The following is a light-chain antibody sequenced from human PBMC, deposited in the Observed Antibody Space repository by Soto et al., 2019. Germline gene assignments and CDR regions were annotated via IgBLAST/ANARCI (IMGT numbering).Light chain of an antibody. Sequence: IQLTQSPSSLSASVGDRVTITCRASQGISSYLAWYQQTPGKAPKLLIFGASTLHSGVPSRFSGSGSGTDFTLTISSLQPEDFASYYCQQLNSYTFGPGTKVDI. CDR3: QQLNSYT. J-gene: IGKJ3*01. V-gene: IGKV1-9*01. CDR2: GAS. CDR1: QGISSY.